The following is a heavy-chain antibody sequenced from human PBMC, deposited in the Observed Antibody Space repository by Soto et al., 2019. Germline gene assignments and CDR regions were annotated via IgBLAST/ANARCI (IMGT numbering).Heavy chain of an antibody. D-gene: IGHD6-6*01. J-gene: IGHJ5*02. V-gene: IGHV4-34*01. Sequence: SETLSLTCAVYGGSFSGYYLSWIRQPPGKGLEWIGEINHSGSTNYNPSLKSRVTITVDTSKNKFSMKLSSVTAADTAVYYCARKEGSSSSGWFDPWGQGTLVTVSS. CDR3: ARKEGSSSSGWFDP. CDR1: GGSFSGYY. CDR2: INHSGST.